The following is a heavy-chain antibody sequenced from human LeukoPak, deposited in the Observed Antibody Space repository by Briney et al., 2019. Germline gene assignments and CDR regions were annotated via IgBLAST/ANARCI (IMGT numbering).Heavy chain of an antibody. V-gene: IGHV1-2*02. CDR2: INPNSGGT. J-gene: IGHJ6*02. Sequence: ASVKVSCKASGYTFTGYYMHWVRQAPGQGLEWMGWINPNSGGTNYAQKFQGRVTMTRDTSISTAYMELSRLRSDDTAVYYCARGGSSGWYSYYYYGMDVWGQGTTVTVSS. CDR1: GYTFTGYY. CDR3: ARGGSSGWYSYYYYGMDV. D-gene: IGHD6-19*01.